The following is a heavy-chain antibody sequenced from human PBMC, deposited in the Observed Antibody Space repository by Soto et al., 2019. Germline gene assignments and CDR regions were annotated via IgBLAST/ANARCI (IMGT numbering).Heavy chain of an antibody. CDR1: GDSVNSYY. CDR2: VYYSGST. J-gene: IGHJ4*02. V-gene: IGHV4-59*02. Sequence: SETLSLTCTVPGDSVNSYYWSWMRQPPGKGLECMGCVYYSGSTNYNPSLKSRVTISVDTSKNQISLRLKSVTAADTAVYYCASAETSGIHYFDYWGQGSLVTVSS. CDR3: ASAETSGIHYFDY. D-gene: IGHD6-13*01.